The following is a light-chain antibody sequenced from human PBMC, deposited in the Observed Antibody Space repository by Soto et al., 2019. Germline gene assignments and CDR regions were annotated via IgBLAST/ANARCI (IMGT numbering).Light chain of an antibody. CDR3: QQYYSYPWT. V-gene: IGKV1-8*01. CDR2: AAS. Sequence: AIRMTQSPSSFSASIGDRVTITCRASQGISSDLAWYQQKPGKAPKLLIYAASTLQSGVPSRFSGSGSGTDFTLTISCLQSEAFATYYCQQYYSYPWTFGQGTKVEIK. CDR1: QGISSD. J-gene: IGKJ1*01.